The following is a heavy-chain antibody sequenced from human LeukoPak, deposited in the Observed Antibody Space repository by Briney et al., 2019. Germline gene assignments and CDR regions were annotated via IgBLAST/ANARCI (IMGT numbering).Heavy chain of an antibody. CDR1: GFTFSSYE. Sequence: GGSLRLSCVASGFTFSSYEMNWVRQAPGKGLEWVSYISSSGSIIHYTDSVKGRFTISRDNAKNSLYLQINSLRTEDTAVYYCATQSGHDSDYWGQGTLVTVSS. CDR2: ISSSGSII. V-gene: IGHV3-48*03. J-gene: IGHJ4*02. D-gene: IGHD5-12*01. CDR3: ATQSGHDSDY.